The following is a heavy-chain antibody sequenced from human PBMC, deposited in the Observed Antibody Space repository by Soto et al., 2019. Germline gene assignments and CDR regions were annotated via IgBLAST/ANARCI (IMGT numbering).Heavy chain of an antibody. CDR2: IGPYKSNI. J-gene: IGHJ4*02. Sequence: RASVKVSCKGSGYTFNNYGISWVRQAPGQGLEWMGRIGPYKSNIKYSEKLQGRVTMTTDTSTSTAYLDLRSLRSDDTAMYYCARDLDGSGSYYTDYWGQGTLVTVSP. CDR3: ARDLDGSGSYYTDY. V-gene: IGHV1-18*01. CDR1: GYTFNNYG. D-gene: IGHD3-10*01.